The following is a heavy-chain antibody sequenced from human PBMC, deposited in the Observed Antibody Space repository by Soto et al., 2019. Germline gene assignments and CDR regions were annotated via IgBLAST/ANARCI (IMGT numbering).Heavy chain of an antibody. CDR3: ARVFRAALEPSFDY. CDR1: GGSISSGGYY. D-gene: IGHD6-6*01. CDR2: IYYSGST. V-gene: IGHV4-31*03. Sequence: SETLCLTCTVSGGSISSGGYYWSWIRQHPGKGLEWIGYIYYSGSTYYNPSLKSRVTISVDTSKNQFSLKLSSVTAADTAVYYCARVFRAALEPSFDYWGQGTLVTVSS. J-gene: IGHJ4*02.